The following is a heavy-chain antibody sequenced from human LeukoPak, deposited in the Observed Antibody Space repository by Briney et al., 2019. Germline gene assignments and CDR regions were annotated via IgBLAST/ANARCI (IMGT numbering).Heavy chain of an antibody. V-gene: IGHV3-48*03. D-gene: IGHD6-19*01. J-gene: IGHJ4*02. Sequence: GGSLRLSCAASGFTFSTYAMHWVREAPGKGLEWVSYISSSGSTIYYADSVKGRFTISRDNAKNSLYLQMNSLRAEDTAVYYCAKSRGSGWYEEYWGQGTLVTVSS. CDR3: AKSRGSGWYEEY. CDR1: GFTFSTYA. CDR2: ISSSGSTI.